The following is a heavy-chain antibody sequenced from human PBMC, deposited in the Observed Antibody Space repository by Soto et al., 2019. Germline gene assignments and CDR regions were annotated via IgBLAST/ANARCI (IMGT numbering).Heavy chain of an antibody. V-gene: IGHV1-46*01. J-gene: IGHJ4*02. D-gene: IGHD6-13*01. Sequence: GASVKVSCKASGYTFTSYYMHWVRQAPGQGLEWMGIINPSGGSTSYAQKFQGRVTMTRDTSTSTVYMELSSLRSEDTAVYYCARVQGIAAAGMGNFDYWGQGTLVTVSS. CDR1: GYTFTSYY. CDR3: ARVQGIAAAGMGNFDY. CDR2: INPSGGST.